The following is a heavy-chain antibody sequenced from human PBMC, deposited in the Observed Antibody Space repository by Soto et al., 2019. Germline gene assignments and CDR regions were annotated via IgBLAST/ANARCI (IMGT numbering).Heavy chain of an antibody. Sequence: SETLSLTCAVYGGSFSGYYWSWIRQPPGKGLEWIGEINHSGSTNYNPSLKSRVTISVDTSKNQFSLKLSSVTAADTAVYYCARGRLLLWFGELFLYYGMDVWGQGTTVTVSS. V-gene: IGHV4-34*01. J-gene: IGHJ6*02. CDR2: INHSGST. D-gene: IGHD3-10*01. CDR3: ARGRLLLWFGELFLYYGMDV. CDR1: GGSFSGYY.